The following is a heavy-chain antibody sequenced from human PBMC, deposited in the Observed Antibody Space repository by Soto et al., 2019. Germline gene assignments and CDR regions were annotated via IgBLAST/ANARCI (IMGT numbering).Heavy chain of an antibody. V-gene: IGHV1-18*01. CDR2: ISAYNGNT. CDR3: ASSATSADYYYGMYF. D-gene: IGHD2-15*01. CDR1: GYTFTSYG. J-gene: IGHJ6*02. Sequence: GASVKVSCKASGYTFTSYGISWVRQAPGQGLEWMGWISAYNGNTNYAQKLQGRVTMTTDTSTSTAYMELRSLRSDDTAVYYCASSATSADYYYGMYFWGRGTTVTVSS.